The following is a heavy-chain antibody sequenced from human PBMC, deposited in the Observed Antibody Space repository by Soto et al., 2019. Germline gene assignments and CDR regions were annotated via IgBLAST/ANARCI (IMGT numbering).Heavy chain of an antibody. D-gene: IGHD6-19*01. CDR2: ISAYNGNT. CDR3: ARSIAVAYDAFDI. CDR1: GYTFTSDG. J-gene: IGHJ3*02. Sequence: ASVKVSCKASGYTFTSDGIGWVRQAPGQGLEWMGWISAYNGNTNYAQKLQGRVTMTTDTSTSTAYMELRSLRSDDTAVYYCARSIAVAYDAFDIWGQGTMVTVSS. V-gene: IGHV1-18*01.